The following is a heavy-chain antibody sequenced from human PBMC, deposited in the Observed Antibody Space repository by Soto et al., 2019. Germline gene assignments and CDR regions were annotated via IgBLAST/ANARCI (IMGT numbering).Heavy chain of an antibody. V-gene: IGHV4-4*02. CDR1: GGSISSSNW. D-gene: IGHD3-3*01. CDR2: INHSGST. J-gene: IGHJ5*02. CDR3: AREGGITIFGVVPHNWFDP. Sequence: PSETLSLTCAVSGGSISSSNWWSWVRQPPGKGLEWIGEINHSGSTNYNPSLKSRVTISVDTSKNQFSLKLSSVTAADTAVYYCAREGGITIFGVVPHNWFDPWGQGTLVTVSS.